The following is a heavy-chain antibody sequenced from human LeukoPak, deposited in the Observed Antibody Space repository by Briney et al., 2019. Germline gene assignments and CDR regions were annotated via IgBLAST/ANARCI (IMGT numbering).Heavy chain of an antibody. V-gene: IGHV3-23*01. CDR2: ISGSGGST. CDR3: AKMDYYDSSGYPPVDY. CDR1: GFTFSSYA. D-gene: IGHD3-22*01. J-gene: IGHJ4*02. Sequence: GGSLRPSCAASGFTFSSYAMSWVRQAPGKGLEGVSAISGSGGSTYYADSVKGRFTISRDNSKNTLYLQMNSLRAEDTAVYYCAKMDYYDSSGYPPVDYWGQGTLVTVSS.